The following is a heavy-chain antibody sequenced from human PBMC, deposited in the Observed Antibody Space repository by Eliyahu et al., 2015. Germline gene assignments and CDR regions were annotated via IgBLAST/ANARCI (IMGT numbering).Heavy chain of an antibody. D-gene: IGHD1-1*01. J-gene: IGHJ4*02. Sequence: QVQPHHWGAGLLKPSETLSLSCAVSGESLIGYYWSWVRQPPGKGLEWIGEISHSGSTDHNPSFKSRVTISLDTSRNQFSLELRSVTATDTAVYYCARRPMYKPLDYWGQGTLITVSS. V-gene: IGHV4-34*01. CDR3: ARRPMYKPLDY. CDR2: ISHSGST. CDR1: GESLIGYY.